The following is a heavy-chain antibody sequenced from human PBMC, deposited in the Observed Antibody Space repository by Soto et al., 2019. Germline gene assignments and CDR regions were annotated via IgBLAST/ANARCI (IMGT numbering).Heavy chain of an antibody. CDR1: GASISSFH. CDR2: LNIAGTI. D-gene: IGHD6-13*01. Sequence: SETLSLTCSVSGASISSFHWNWVRQPAGKGPEWVGRLNIAGTINYNPSLKSRITMSMDTSKNQISLHLRSVTAADTAIYYCARDRGEYTSSWFWYFSHGGHGTLVTVSS. CDR3: ARDRGEYTSSWFWYFSH. V-gene: IGHV4-4*07. J-gene: IGHJ1*01.